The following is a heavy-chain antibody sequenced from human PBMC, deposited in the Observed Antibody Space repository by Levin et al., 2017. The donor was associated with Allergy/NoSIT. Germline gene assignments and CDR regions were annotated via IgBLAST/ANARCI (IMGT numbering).Heavy chain of an antibody. J-gene: IGHJ1*01. D-gene: IGHD1-26*01. CDR2: ISSDEIIK. CDR1: GFTFSDYG. CDR3: ARGGLPYTGRYHFQH. V-gene: IGHV3-30*03. Sequence: GESLKISCAVSGFTFSDYGMHWVRQPPGKGLEWVAIISSDEIIKDYTESVKGRFTISRDNSKNTLHLQMNSLRPEDTAVYYCARGGLPYTGRYHFQHWGQGTLVTVSS.